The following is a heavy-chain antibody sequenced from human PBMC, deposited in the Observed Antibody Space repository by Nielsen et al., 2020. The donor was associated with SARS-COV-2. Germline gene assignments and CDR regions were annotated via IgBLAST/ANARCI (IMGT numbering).Heavy chain of an antibody. CDR3: AKYGYYGSGA. V-gene: IGHV3-9*01. D-gene: IGHD3-10*01. CDR1: GFTFDDYA. Sequence: GGSLRLSCAASGFTFDDYAMHWVRQAPGKGLEWVSGISWNSGSIGYADSVKGRFTISRDNAKNSLYLQMNSLRAEDTALYYCAKYGYYGSGAWGQGTLVTVSS. CDR2: ISWNSGSI. J-gene: IGHJ5*02.